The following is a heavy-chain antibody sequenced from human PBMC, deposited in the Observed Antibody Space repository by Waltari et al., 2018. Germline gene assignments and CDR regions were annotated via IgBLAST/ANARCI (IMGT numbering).Heavy chain of an antibody. D-gene: IGHD2-15*01. J-gene: IGHJ4*02. V-gene: IGHV4-39*01. Sequence: QLQLQESGPGLVKPSETLSLTCTVSGGSISSSSYYWGWIRQPPGKGLGWIGSIYYSGGTYYNPSLKSRVTISVDTSKNQFSLKLSSVTAADTAVYYCARHVVTPRGFSDYWGQGTLVTVSS. CDR2: IYYSGGT. CDR3: ARHVVTPRGFSDY. CDR1: GGSISSSSYY.